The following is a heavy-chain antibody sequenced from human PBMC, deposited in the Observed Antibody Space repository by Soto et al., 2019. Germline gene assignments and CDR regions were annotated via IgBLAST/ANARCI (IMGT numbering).Heavy chain of an antibody. V-gene: IGHV3-7*05. CDR1: VFTFSSFG. J-gene: IGHJ4*02. CDR3: ARESPRYTSGWYSYYFDY. D-gene: IGHD6-19*01. CDR2: IKQDGGEK. Sequence: GGSMKLSFSASVFTFSSFGMGWLRKNTGKGLEWVANIKQDGGEKYYVDSVKGRFTISRDNAKNSLYLQMNSLRAEDTAVYYCARESPRYTSGWYSYYFDYWGLGTLVTVS.